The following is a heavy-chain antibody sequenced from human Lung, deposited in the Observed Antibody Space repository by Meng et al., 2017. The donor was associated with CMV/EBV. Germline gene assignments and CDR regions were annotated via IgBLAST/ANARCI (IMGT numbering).Heavy chain of an antibody. Sequence: QEPLVQSGSELKKPGASVKVSCKASGYSFTSYSLNWLRQAPGQGLEWLGWINTYSGNPTYAQGVTGRIVFSLDTSVSTAYLQIGSLKAEDTAVYYCARAWDTSGFWGQGTLVTVSS. D-gene: IGHD3-22*01. CDR3: ARAWDTSGF. CDR1: GYSFTSYS. CDR2: INTYSGNP. V-gene: IGHV7-4-1*01. J-gene: IGHJ4*02.